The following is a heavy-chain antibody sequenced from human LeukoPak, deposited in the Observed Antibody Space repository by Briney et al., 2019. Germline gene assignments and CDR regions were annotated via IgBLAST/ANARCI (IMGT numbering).Heavy chain of an antibody. CDR3: ARDGHYYDSSGYPVYFDN. J-gene: IGHJ4*02. CDR1: GFTFSSYW. V-gene: IGHV3-7*01. CDR2: IKQDGSEK. D-gene: IGHD3-22*01. Sequence: GGSLRLSCAASGFTFSSYWMSWVRQALGKGLEWVANIKQDGSEKYYVDSVKGRFTISRDNAKNSLYLQMNSLRAEDTAVYYGARDGHYYDSSGYPVYFDNWGQGTLVTVSS.